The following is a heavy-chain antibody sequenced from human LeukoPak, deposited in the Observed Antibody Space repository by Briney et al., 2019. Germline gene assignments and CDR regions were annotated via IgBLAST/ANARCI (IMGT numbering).Heavy chain of an antibody. V-gene: IGHV1-2*02. Sequence: GASVKVSCKASGYTFTDYYIHWVRQAPGQGLEWMGWVNPNSGDTDYAQKFQDRVIMTRDTSINTAYVELSSLRSDDTAVYYCASGRRILWRDPNAGDFFDYWGQGTLVIVSS. J-gene: IGHJ4*02. CDR1: GYTFTDYY. CDR2: VNPNSGDT. CDR3: ASGRRILWRDPNAGDFFDY. D-gene: IGHD2/OR15-2a*01.